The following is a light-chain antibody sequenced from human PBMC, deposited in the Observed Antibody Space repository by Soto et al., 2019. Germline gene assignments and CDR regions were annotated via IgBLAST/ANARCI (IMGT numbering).Light chain of an antibody. J-gene: IGLJ1*01. Sequence: QSALTQPASVSGSPGQSIAISCTGVRTDVDGYDYVSWYQQHPGQAPQLIIYDVSNRPSGVSHRFSGSKSGDTASLTISGLQAEDEAYYYCTAYTGRRPFYVFGTGTKLTVL. CDR1: RTDVDGYDY. CDR2: DVS. CDR3: TAYTGRRPFYV. V-gene: IGLV2-14*03.